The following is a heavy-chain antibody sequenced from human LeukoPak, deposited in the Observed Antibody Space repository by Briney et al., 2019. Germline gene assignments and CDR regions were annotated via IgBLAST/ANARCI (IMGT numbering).Heavy chain of an antibody. D-gene: IGHD3-10*01. Sequence: GESLKISCKGSGYSFTSYWTGWVRQMPGKGLEWMGIIYPGDSDTRYSPSFQGQVTISADKSISTAYLQWSSLKASDTAMYYCARALRLLWFGELSPPDYWGQGTLVTVSS. CDR1: GYSFTSYW. V-gene: IGHV5-51*01. J-gene: IGHJ4*02. CDR2: IYPGDSDT. CDR3: ARALRLLWFGELSPPDY.